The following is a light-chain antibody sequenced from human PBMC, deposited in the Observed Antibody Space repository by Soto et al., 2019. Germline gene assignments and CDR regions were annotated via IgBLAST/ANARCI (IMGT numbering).Light chain of an antibody. CDR2: DVS. CDR3: SSYTRSSAYV. V-gene: IGLV2-14*01. CDR1: SSDVGGYNY. J-gene: IGLJ1*01. Sequence: QSVLTQPASVSGSPGQSSTISCTGTSSDVGGYNYVSWYQQHPGKAPKLMIYDVSNRPSGVSNRFSGSKSGNTASLTISGLQAEDEADYYCSSYTRSSAYVFGTGTKVTVL.